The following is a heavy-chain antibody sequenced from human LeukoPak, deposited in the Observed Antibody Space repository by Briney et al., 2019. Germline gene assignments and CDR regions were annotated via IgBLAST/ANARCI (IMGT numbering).Heavy chain of an antibody. Sequence: GGSLRLSCAASGFTFSSYDMDGVRQATGKGLEWVSAIGTAGDTYYPGSVKGRFTISRENAKNSLYLQMNSLRAGDTAVYYCARDPERYCSSTSCYPNYYYMDVWGKGTTVTVSS. CDR1: GFTFSSYD. V-gene: IGHV3-13*01. D-gene: IGHD2-2*01. CDR2: IGTAGDT. J-gene: IGHJ6*03. CDR3: ARDPERYCSSTSCYPNYYYMDV.